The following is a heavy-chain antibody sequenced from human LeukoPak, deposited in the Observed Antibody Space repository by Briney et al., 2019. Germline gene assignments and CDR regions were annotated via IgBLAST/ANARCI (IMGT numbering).Heavy chain of an antibody. CDR3: ARDVGEGTYYYGMDV. V-gene: IGHV3-9*01. CDR1: GFTFDDYA. D-gene: IGHD4-17*01. Sequence: PGGSLRLSCAASGFTFDDYAMHWVRQAPGKGLEWVSGISWNSGSIGYADSVKGRFTISRDNAKNSLYLQMNSLRAEDTAVYYCARDVGEGTYYYGMDVWGQGTTVTVSS. J-gene: IGHJ6*02. CDR2: ISWNSGSI.